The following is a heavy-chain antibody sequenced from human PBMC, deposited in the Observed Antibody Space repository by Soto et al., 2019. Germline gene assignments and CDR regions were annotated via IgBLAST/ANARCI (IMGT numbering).Heavy chain of an antibody. CDR3: GKDAGAES. J-gene: IGHJ5*02. Sequence: QVQLVESGGGVVQPGGSLRLSCAASGFRFTGYGMFWVRQAPGKGLEWVARITYDGSQQLYGDSVKGRFTISRDISENTLYLQMNRLRIEDTAVYYCGKDAGAESWGQGTPVIVSS. D-gene: IGHD3-10*01. CDR2: ITYDGSQQ. V-gene: IGHV3-30*18. CDR1: GFRFTGYG.